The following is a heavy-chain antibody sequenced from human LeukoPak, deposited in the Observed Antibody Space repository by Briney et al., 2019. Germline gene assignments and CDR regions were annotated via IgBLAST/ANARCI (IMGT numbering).Heavy chain of an antibody. CDR3: ARRTTVVTEIDY. D-gene: IGHD4-23*01. CDR2: IYNTWTT. CDR1: GGSISSDY. V-gene: IGHV4-4*08. Sequence: PSETLSLTCTVSGGSISSDYWSWIRQPPGKRLEWIGYIYNTWTTNYNPSLKSRVTISVDTSKNQFSLKLSSVTAADTAVYYCARRTTVVTEIDYWGQGALVTVSS. J-gene: IGHJ4*02.